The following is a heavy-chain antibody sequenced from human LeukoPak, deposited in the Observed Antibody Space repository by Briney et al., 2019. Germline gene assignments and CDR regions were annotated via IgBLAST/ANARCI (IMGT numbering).Heavy chain of an antibody. V-gene: IGHV1-46*01. CDR3: ARGTQKYSSSSSGYYYMDV. CDR2: INPSDGAT. Sequence: ASVKVSCKASGYTFTMYYIHWVRQTPGQGLEWMGMINPSDGATTYAQRFQGRVTMTRDMSTSTVYMELSSLRSEDTAVYYCARGTQKYSSSSSGYYYMDVWGKGTTVTVSS. CDR1: GYTFTMYY. J-gene: IGHJ6*03. D-gene: IGHD6-6*01.